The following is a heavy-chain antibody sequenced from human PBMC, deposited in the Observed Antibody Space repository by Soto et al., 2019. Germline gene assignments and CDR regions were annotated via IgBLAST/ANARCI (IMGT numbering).Heavy chain of an antibody. J-gene: IGHJ6*02. CDR2: INHSGST. V-gene: IGHV4-34*01. CDR1: CGSFSGYY. D-gene: IGHD3-16*02. Sequence: SETLSLTCAVYCGSFSGYYWSWILQPPGKGLEWIGEINHSGSTNYNPSLKSRVTISVDTSKNQFSLKLSSVTAADTAVYYCARVPALDDYVWGSYRYTVRYYYYGMDVWGQGTTVTVSS. CDR3: ARVPALDDYVWGSYRYTVRYYYYGMDV.